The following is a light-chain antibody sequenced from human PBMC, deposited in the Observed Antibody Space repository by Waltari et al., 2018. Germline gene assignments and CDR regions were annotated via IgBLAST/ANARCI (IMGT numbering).Light chain of an antibody. J-gene: IGKJ4*01. V-gene: IGKV4-1*01. CDR3: QQYYSTPFT. Sequence: DIVMTPSPDSLAVSLGERATIHCKSSQSVLYSSNNNNYLAWYQQKPGQPPKLLIYWASTRESGVPDRFSGSGSGTDFTLTISSLQAEDVAVYYCQQYYSTPFTFGGGTKVEIK. CDR2: WAS. CDR1: QSVLYSSNNNNY.